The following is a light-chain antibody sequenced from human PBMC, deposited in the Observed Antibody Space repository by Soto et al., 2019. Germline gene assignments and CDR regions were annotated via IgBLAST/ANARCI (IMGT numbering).Light chain of an antibody. V-gene: IGKV3-20*01. CDR3: HQYGSSPAT. CDR2: DTS. Sequence: EIVLTQSPGTLSLSPGERATLSCRASQSISSSYLAWYQQKPGQAPRLLIFDTSSRSTGIPDRFSGSGSGTDFTLTISRLEPEDFAVYYCHQYGSSPATFGQGTKVDI. J-gene: IGKJ1*01. CDR1: QSISSSY.